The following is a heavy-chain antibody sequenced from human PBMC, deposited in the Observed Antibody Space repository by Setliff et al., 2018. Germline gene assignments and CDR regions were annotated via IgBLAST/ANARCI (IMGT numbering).Heavy chain of an antibody. J-gene: IGHJ5*02. V-gene: IGHV3-21*04. CDR2: ISSSSSYI. Sequence: GSLRLSCAASGFTFSSYSMNWVRQAPGKGLEWVSSISSSSSYIYYADSVKGRFTISRDNAKNSLYLQMNSLRAEDTAVYYCAKNGFGVVALGVNNWFDPWGQGTLVTVSS. CDR3: AKNGFGVVALGVNNWFDP. D-gene: IGHD3-10*01. CDR1: GFTFSSYS.